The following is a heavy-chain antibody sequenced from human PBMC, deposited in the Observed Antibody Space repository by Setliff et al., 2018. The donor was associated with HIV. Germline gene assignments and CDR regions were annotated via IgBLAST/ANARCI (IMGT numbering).Heavy chain of an antibody. CDR2: ISYTGGT. Sequence: SETLSLTCTVSGDSISSYYWGWIRQPPGKGLEWIAYISYTGGTNYNPSLKSRVTLSLDASKNQISLKLRSVIAADTAMYYCARGHEWLRNWGQGTLVTVSS. CDR3: ARGHEWLRN. D-gene: IGHD5-12*01. CDR1: GDSISSYY. J-gene: IGHJ4*02. V-gene: IGHV4-59*01.